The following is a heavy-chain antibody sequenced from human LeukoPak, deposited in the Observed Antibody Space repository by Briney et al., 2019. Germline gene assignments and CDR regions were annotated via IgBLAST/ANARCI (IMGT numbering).Heavy chain of an antibody. J-gene: IGHJ4*02. V-gene: IGHV1-2*02. CDR2: INPNSGGT. Sequence: GASVKVSCKASGYTFTGYYMHWVRQAPGQGLEWMGWINPNSGGTNYAQKFQGRVTVTRDTSISTASMELNRLTSDDTAVYYCARVWGPTATFDYWGQGTLVTVSS. CDR3: ARVWGPTATFDY. CDR1: GYTFTGYY. D-gene: IGHD1-1*01.